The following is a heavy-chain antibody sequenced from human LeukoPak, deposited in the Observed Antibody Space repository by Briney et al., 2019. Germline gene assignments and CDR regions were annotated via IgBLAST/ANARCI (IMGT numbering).Heavy chain of an antibody. CDR2: INHSGST. V-gene: IGHV4-34*01. Sequence: SETLSLTCAVYGGSFSGYYWSWIRQPPGKGLEWIGEINHSGSTNYNPSLKSRVTISVDTSKNQFSLKLSSVTAADTAVYYCARINDASAVAGHFDYWGQGTLVTVSS. CDR3: ARINDASAVAGHFDY. D-gene: IGHD6-19*01. CDR1: GGSFSGYY. J-gene: IGHJ4*02.